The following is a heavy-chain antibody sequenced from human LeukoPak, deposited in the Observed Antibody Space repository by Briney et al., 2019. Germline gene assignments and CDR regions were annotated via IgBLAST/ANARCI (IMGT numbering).Heavy chain of an antibody. V-gene: IGHV4-38-2*02. CDR1: GYSISRGYY. Sequence: SETLSLTCTVSGYSISRGYYWGWIRQPPGKGLEWIGRIYHSGSTYYNPSLKSRVTISVDTSKNQFSLKLSSVTAADTAVYYCARGGDRYSSSWYGFGIYYYYYMDVWGKGTTVTVSS. D-gene: IGHD6-13*01. J-gene: IGHJ6*03. CDR2: IYHSGST. CDR3: ARGGDRYSSSWYGFGIYYYYYMDV.